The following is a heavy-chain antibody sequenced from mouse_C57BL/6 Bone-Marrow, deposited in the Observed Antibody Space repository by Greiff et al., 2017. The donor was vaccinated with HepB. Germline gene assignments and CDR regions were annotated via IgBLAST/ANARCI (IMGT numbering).Heavy chain of an antibody. CDR3: TPNWFLDY. J-gene: IGHJ2*01. D-gene: IGHD4-1*01. CDR2: IDPENGDT. CDR1: GFNIKDDY. Sequence: VQLQQSGAELVRPGASVKLSCTASGFNIKDDYMHWVKQRPEQGLEWIGWIDPENGDTEYASKFQGKATITADTSSNTAYLQLSSLTSEDTAVYYCTPNWFLDYWGQGTTLTVSS. V-gene: IGHV14-4*01.